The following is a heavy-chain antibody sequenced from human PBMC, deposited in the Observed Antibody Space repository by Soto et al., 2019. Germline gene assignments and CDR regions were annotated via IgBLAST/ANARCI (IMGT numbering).Heavy chain of an antibody. Sequence: SETLSLTCTVSGGSISSSSYYWGWIRQPPGKGLEWIGSIYYSGSTYYNPSLKSRVTISVDTSKNQFSLKLSSVTAADTAVYYCARLDNTGSYQSFDYWGQGILVTVSS. D-gene: IGHD1-26*01. CDR3: ARLDNTGSYQSFDY. CDR2: IYYSGST. CDR1: GGSISSSSYY. J-gene: IGHJ4*02. V-gene: IGHV4-39*01.